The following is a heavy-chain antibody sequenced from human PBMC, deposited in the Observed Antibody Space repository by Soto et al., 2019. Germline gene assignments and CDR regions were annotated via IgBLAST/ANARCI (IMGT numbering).Heavy chain of an antibody. Sequence: QVQLVQSGAEVKKPGSSVKVSCKASGGTFSSYTISWVRQAPGQGLEWMGRIIPILGIANYAQKFQGRVTITADKCTSTAYMELSSLRSEDTAVYYCARDSPFNSYYDILTGAFDYWGQGTMVTVSS. CDR2: IIPILGIA. CDR1: GGTFSSYT. J-gene: IGHJ4*02. CDR3: ARDSPFNSYYDILTGAFDY. V-gene: IGHV1-69*08. D-gene: IGHD3-9*01.